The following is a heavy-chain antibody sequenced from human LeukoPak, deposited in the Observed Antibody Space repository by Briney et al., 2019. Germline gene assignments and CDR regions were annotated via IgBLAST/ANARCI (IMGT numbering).Heavy chain of an antibody. Sequence: GGSLRLSCAASGFTFSSYGMHWVRQAPGKGLEWVAVIWYDGSNKYYADSVKGRFTISRDNSKNTLYLQMNSLRAEDTAVYYXXXXXXGYSYGYGSDYWGQGTLVTVSS. CDR2: IWYDGSNK. CDR3: XXXXXGYSYGYGSDY. D-gene: IGHD5-18*01. V-gene: IGHV3-33*01. CDR1: GFTFSSYG. J-gene: IGHJ4*02.